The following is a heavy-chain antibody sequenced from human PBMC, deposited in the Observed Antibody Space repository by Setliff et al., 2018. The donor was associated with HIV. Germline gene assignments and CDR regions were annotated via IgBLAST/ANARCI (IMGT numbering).Heavy chain of an antibody. D-gene: IGHD2-21*02. CDR3: ARGQYCGGDCYSV. CDR2: INPNSGDT. V-gene: IGHV1-2*02. Sequence: GASVKVSCKASGYTFTGYYMHWVRQAPGQGLEWMGWINPNSGDTNYAQKFQGRVTMTRDTSIGTAYMELSRLRSDDTAVYYCARGQYCGGDCYSVWGQGTLVTVSS. CDR1: GYTFTGYY. J-gene: IGHJ4*02.